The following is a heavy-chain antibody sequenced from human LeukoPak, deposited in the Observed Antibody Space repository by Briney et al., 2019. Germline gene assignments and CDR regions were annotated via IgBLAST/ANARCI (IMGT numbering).Heavy chain of an antibody. Sequence: ASVKVSCKASGYTFTTYAMNWVRQAPGQGLEWMGWINTNTGNPTYAQGFTGRFVFSLDTSVSTAYLQISCLKAEDTAVYYCAKEGQYSSSWYLGYWGQGTLVTVSS. V-gene: IGHV7-4-1*02. CDR2: INTNTGNP. CDR3: AKEGQYSSSWYLGY. D-gene: IGHD6-13*01. J-gene: IGHJ4*02. CDR1: GYTFTTYA.